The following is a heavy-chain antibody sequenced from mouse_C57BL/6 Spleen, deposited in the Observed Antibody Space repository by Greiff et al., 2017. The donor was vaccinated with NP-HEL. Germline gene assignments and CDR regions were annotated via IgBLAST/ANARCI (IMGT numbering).Heavy chain of an antibody. D-gene: IGHD1-1*01. Sequence: VHVKQSGAELVRPGASVKLSCTASGFNIKDDYMHWVKQRPEQGLEWIGWIDPENGDTEYASKFQGKATITADTSSNTAYLQLSSLTSEDTAVYYCTTDYGSSYGYFDVWGTGTTVTVSS. J-gene: IGHJ1*03. V-gene: IGHV14-4*01. CDR3: TTDYGSSYGYFDV. CDR2: IDPENGDT. CDR1: GFNIKDDY.